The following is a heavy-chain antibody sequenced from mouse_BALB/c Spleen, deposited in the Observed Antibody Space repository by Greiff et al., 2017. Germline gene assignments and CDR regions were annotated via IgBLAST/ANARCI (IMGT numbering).Heavy chain of an antibody. CDR2: ILPGSGST. D-gene: IGHD4-1*01. V-gene: IGHV1-9*01. Sequence: QVQLQQSGAELMKPGASVKISCKATGYTFSSYWIEWVKQRPGHGLEWIGEILPGSGSTNYNEKFKGKATFTADTSSNTAYMQLSSLTSEDSAVYYCARELGQGGYYFDYWGQGTTLTVSS. CDR3: ARELGQGGYYFDY. J-gene: IGHJ2*01. CDR1: GYTFSSYW.